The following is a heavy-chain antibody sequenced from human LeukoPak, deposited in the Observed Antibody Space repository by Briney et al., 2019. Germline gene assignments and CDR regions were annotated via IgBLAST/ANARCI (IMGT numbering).Heavy chain of an antibody. CDR2: IYHSGST. CDR1: GGSISSGGYS. Sequence: TLSLTCAVSGGSISSGGYSWSWIRQPPGKGLEWIGYIYHSGSTYYNPSLKSRVTISVDRSKNQFSLKLSSVTAADTAVYYCARATTSCYGFCYYYGMDVWGQGTTVTVSS. J-gene: IGHJ6*02. CDR3: ARATTSCYGFCYYYGMDV. D-gene: IGHD2-2*01. V-gene: IGHV4-30-2*01.